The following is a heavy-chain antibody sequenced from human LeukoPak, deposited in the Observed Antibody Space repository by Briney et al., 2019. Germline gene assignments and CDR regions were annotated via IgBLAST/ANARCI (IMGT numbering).Heavy chain of an antibody. CDR1: GYTFTSYD. V-gene: IGHV1-8*01. D-gene: IGHD3-22*01. J-gene: IGHJ4*02. CDR2: MNPNSGNT. Sequence: EASVKVSCKASGYTFTSYDINWVRQATGQGLEWMGWMNPNSGNTGYAQKFQGRVTMTRNTSISTAYMELNSLRAEETAVYYCARTPEYYYDSSGYRRKGGFWAFDYWGQGTLVTVSS. CDR3: ARTPEYYYDSSGYRRKGGFWAFDY.